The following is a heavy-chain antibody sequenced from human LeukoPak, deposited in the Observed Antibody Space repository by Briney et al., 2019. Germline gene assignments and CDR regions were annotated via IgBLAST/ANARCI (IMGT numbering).Heavy chain of an antibody. D-gene: IGHD6-13*01. CDR1: GFTFSGYS. V-gene: IGHV3-48*04. CDR2: ISSISSTI. Sequence: GGSLRLSCAASGFTFSGYSMNWVRQAPGKGLEWVSFISSISSTIYYADSVKGRFTISRDNAKNSLYLQMNSLRAEDTAVYYCASLPGYSSSWSLTVPDYRGQGTLVTVSS. J-gene: IGHJ4*02. CDR3: ASLPGYSSSWSLTVPDY.